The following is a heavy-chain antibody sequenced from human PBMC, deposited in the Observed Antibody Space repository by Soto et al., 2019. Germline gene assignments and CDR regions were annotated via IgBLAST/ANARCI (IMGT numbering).Heavy chain of an antibody. J-gene: IGHJ4*02. CDR2: ISYDGSNK. Sequence: GGSLRLSCAASGFTFSSYGMHWVRQAPGKGLEWVAVISYDGSNKYYADSVKGRFTISRDNSKNTLYLQMNSLRAEDTAVYYCAKDIAVVTYYFDYWGQGTLVTVSS. V-gene: IGHV3-30*18. CDR1: GFTFSSYG. CDR3: AKDIAVVTYYFDY. D-gene: IGHD6-19*01.